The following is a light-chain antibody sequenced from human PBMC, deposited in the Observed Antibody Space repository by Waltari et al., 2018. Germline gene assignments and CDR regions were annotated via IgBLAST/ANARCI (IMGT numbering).Light chain of an antibody. J-gene: IGKJ1*01. CDR2: LGS. CDR3: MQDLQART. CDR1: QSLLHSNGYNY. V-gene: IGKV2-28*01. Sequence: DIVMTQSPLSLPVTPGEPASISCKSSQSLLHSNGYNYLHWYLQKAGPSTQLLIYLGSIRASVVHDRFSGIGSGTDVTLKISRVEAEDVGVYYCMQDLQARTFGQGTKVEI.